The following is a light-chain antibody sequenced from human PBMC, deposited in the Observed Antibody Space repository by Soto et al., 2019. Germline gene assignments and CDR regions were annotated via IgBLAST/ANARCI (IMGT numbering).Light chain of an antibody. CDR2: AAS. V-gene: IGKV3-20*01. Sequence: EIVLTQSPGTRSLSPGERATLSCRDSQSVSSTYLAWYQQKPGQAPRLLIYAASSRATGIPDRFSGSGSGTDFTLTISRLEPEDFAVYYCQHYGSSPETFGQGTKVDIK. J-gene: IGKJ1*01. CDR1: QSVSSTY. CDR3: QHYGSSPET.